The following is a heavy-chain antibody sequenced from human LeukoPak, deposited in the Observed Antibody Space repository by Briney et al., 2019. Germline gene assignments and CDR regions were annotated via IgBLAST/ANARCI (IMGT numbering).Heavy chain of an antibody. Sequence: PSETLSLTCTVSGGSISSYYWSWIRQPPGKGLEWIGRIYTSGSTNYNPSLKSRLTMSVDTSKNQFSLKLSSVTAADTAMYYCARVFGDWHFDYWGQGTLVTVSS. J-gene: IGHJ4*02. CDR1: GGSISSYY. CDR3: ARVFGDWHFDY. D-gene: IGHD3-10*01. CDR2: IYTSGST. V-gene: IGHV4-4*07.